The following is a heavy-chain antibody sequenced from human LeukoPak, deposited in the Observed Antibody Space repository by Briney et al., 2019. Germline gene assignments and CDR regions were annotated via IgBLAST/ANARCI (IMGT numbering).Heavy chain of an antibody. CDR3: ARDGSSSSFDY. J-gene: IGHJ4*02. D-gene: IGHD6-6*01. CDR1: GYTFTNYH. Sequence: ASVKVSCKASGYTFTNYHLHWVRQAPGQGLEWMGWINPNSGGTNYAQKFQGRVTMTRDTSISTAYMELSRLRSDDTAVYYCARDGSSSSFDYWGQGALVTVSS. V-gene: IGHV1-2*02. CDR2: INPNSGGT.